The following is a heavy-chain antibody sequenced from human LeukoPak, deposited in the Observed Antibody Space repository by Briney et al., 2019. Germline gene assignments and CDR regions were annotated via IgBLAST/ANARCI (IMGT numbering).Heavy chain of an antibody. CDR1: GFTFSNAW. D-gene: IGHD6-19*01. J-gene: IGHJ3*02. CDR2: IKSKTDGGTT. Sequence: PGGSLRLSCAASGFTFSNAWMSWVRQAPGKGLEWVGRIKSKTDGGTTDYAAPVKGRFTISRDDSKNTLYLQMNSLKTEDTAVYYCTTARSGWFRPPLINDAFDIWGQGTMVTVSS. CDR3: TTARSGWFRPPLINDAFDI. V-gene: IGHV3-15*01.